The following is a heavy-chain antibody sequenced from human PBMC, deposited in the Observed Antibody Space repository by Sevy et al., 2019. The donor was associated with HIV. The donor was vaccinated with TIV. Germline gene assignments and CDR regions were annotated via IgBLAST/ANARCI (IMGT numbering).Heavy chain of an antibody. CDR1: GFTFSSYS. J-gene: IGHJ4*02. CDR3: ARYYDSNGTTLDY. Sequence: GGSLRLSCVASGFTFSSYSMNWVRQAPGKGLEWVSSISSSTTYTYYADSVKGRFTITRDNAKNSLYLQMNSLRAEDTAVYYCARYYDSNGTTLDYWGQGTLVTVSS. CDR2: ISSSTTYT. V-gene: IGHV3-21*01. D-gene: IGHD3-22*01.